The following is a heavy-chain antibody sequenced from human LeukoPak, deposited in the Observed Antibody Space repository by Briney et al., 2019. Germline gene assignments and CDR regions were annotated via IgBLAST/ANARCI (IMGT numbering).Heavy chain of an antibody. J-gene: IGHJ6*02. D-gene: IGHD3-10*01. CDR2: IYYSGST. Sequence: PSETLSLTCTVSGGSISSYYWSWIRQPPGKGLEWIGYIYYSGSTNYNPSLKSRVIISVDTYKNQFSLKLSSVTAADTAVYYCARDFRDYYGSGTHGYYYYYGMDVWGQGTTVTVSS. CDR3: ARDFRDYYGSGTHGYYYYYGMDV. V-gene: IGHV4-59*01. CDR1: GGSISSYY.